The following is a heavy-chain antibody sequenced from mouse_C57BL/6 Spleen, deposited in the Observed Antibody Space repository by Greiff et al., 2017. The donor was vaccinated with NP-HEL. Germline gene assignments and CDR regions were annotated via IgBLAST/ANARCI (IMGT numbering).Heavy chain of an antibody. Sequence: QVQLQQPGAELVKPGASVKLSCKASGYTFTSYWMQWVKQRPGQGLEWIGEIDPSDSYTNYNQKVKGKATLTVDTSSSTAYMQLSSLTSEDSAVYYCARGSDGSFAYWGQGTLVTVSA. J-gene: IGHJ3*01. V-gene: IGHV1-50*01. CDR3: ARGSDGSFAY. CDR2: IDPSDSYT. D-gene: IGHD2-3*01. CDR1: GYTFTSYW.